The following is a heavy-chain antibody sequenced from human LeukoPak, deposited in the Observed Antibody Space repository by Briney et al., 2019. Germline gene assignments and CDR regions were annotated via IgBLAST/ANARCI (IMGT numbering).Heavy chain of an antibody. V-gene: IGHV5-51*01. D-gene: IGHD2-21*02. J-gene: IGHJ4*02. CDR1: GYSFSNYW. CDR2: NYPGDYET. Sequence: GESLKIPCEGSGYSFSNYWIGWVRQMPGKGLEWMGINYPGDYETRYSPSFQGLVTISVDKSISTAYLQWSSLKASDTAMYYCAIPPGYCGNDCSFDHWGQGTLVTVSS. CDR3: AIPPGYCGNDCSFDH.